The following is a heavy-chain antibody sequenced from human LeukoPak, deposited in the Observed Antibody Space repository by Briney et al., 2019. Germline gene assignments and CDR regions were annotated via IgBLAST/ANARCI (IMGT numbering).Heavy chain of an antibody. CDR3: AKDMTIIVSEGAFDI. D-gene: IGHD3-22*01. Sequence: GGSLRRSCAGSGFTFDDYAMHWVRQAPGKGLEWVSGISWNSGSIGYADSVKGRFTISRDNAKNSLYLQMNSLRAEDTALYYCAKDMTIIVSEGAFDIWGQGTMVTVSS. CDR2: ISWNSGSI. V-gene: IGHV3-9*01. J-gene: IGHJ3*02. CDR1: GFTFDDYA.